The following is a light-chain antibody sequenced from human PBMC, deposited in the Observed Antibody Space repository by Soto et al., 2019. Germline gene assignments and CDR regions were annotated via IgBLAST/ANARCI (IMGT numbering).Light chain of an antibody. CDR3: QQTSSFPLS. CDR2: IAS. V-gene: IGKV1-39*01. Sequence: IQMSQSPSSLSASVGDRVSITCRASQTVNNNYVNWYQQKPGEAPKLLIYIASGLQSGVPSRLNGSGSGTDFTLHINSPQPDDVATYFCQQTSSFPLSFGGGTKVEIK. J-gene: IGKJ4*01. CDR1: QTVNNNY.